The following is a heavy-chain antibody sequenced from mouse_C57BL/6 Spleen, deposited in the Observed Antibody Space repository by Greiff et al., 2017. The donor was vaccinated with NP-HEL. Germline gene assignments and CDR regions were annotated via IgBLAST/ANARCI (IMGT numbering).Heavy chain of an antibody. V-gene: IGHV1-50*01. J-gene: IGHJ2*01. D-gene: IGHD2-3*01. Sequence: VQLQQPGAELVKPGASVKLSCKASGYTFTSYWMQWVKQRPGQGLEWIGEIDPSDSYTNYNQKFKGKATLTVDTSSSTAYMQLSSLTSEDSAVYYCARGKDGYYREDYWGQGTTLTVSS. CDR1: GYTFTSYW. CDR2: IDPSDSYT. CDR3: ARGKDGYYREDY.